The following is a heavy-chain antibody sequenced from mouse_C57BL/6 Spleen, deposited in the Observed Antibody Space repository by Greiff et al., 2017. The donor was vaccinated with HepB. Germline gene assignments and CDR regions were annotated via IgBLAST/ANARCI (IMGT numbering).Heavy chain of an antibody. V-gene: IGHV1-80*01. D-gene: IGHD1-1*01. CDR3: ARGDYGSSYVDY. Sequence: QVQLQQSGAELVKPGASVKISCEASGYAFSSYWMNWVKQRPGKGLEWIGQIYPGDGDTNYNGKFKGKATLTADKSSSTAYMQLSSLTSEDSAVYFCARGDYGSSYVDYWGQGTTLTVSS. J-gene: IGHJ2*01. CDR2: IYPGDGDT. CDR1: GYAFSSYW.